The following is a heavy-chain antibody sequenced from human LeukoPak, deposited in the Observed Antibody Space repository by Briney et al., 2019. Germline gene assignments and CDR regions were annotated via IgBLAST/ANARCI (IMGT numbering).Heavy chain of an antibody. J-gene: IGHJ4*02. V-gene: IGHV4-39*07. CDR1: GGSISSSSYY. Sequence: TPSETLSLTCTVSGGSISSSSYYWGWIRQPPGKGLEWIGSIYYSGSTYYNPSLKSRVTVSVDTSKNQFSLKLSSVTAADTAVYYCARDRLEQWLVGFDYWGQGTLVTVSS. D-gene: IGHD6-19*01. CDR2: IYYSGST. CDR3: ARDRLEQWLVGFDY.